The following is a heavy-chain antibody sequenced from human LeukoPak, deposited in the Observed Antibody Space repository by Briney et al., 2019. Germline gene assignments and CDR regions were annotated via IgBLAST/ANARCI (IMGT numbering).Heavy chain of an antibody. V-gene: IGHV3-30*01. Sequence: PGRSLRLSCAASGFTFSSYAMHWVRQARGKGLVWVAVKSYDGSNKYYADSVKGRFTISRDNSKNTLYLQMNSLRAEDTAVYYCASEGSSRWESWFDPWGQGTLVTVSS. CDR3: ASEGSSRWESWFDP. CDR2: KSYDGSNK. J-gene: IGHJ5*02. D-gene: IGHD6-13*01. CDR1: GFTFSSYA.